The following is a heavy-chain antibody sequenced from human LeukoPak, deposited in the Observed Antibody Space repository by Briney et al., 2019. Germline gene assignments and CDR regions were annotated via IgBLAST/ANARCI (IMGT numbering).Heavy chain of an antibody. CDR3: ARHSSSWYSGGNFDY. CDR1: GFTFSSYS. D-gene: IGHD6-13*01. V-gene: IGHV3-21*01. Sequence: GGSLRLSCAASGFTFSSYSMNWVRQAPGKGLEWVSSISSSSSYIYYADSVKGRFTISRDNAKNSLYLQMNSLRAEDTAVYYCARHSSSWYSGGNFDYWGQGTLVTVSS. J-gene: IGHJ4*02. CDR2: ISSSSSYI.